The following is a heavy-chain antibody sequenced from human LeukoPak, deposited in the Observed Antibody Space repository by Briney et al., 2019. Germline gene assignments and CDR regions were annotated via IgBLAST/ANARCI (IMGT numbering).Heavy chain of an antibody. CDR2: ISYDGSNK. Sequence: GGSLRLSCAASGFTFSSYAVHWVRQAPGKGLEWVAVISYDGSNKYYADSVKGRFTISRDNSKNTLYLQMNSLRAEDTAVYYCARDRYCSGGSCYSGVFDYWGQGTLVTVSS. D-gene: IGHD2-15*01. CDR3: ARDRYCSGGSCYSGVFDY. V-gene: IGHV3-30-3*01. J-gene: IGHJ4*02. CDR1: GFTFSSYA.